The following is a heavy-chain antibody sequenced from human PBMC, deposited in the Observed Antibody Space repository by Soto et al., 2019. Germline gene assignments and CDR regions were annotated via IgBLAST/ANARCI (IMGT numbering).Heavy chain of an antibody. Sequence: PGGSLRLSCAASGFTFSSYSMNWVRQAPGKGLEWVSYISSSSSTIYYADSVKGRFTISRDNAKNSLYLQMNSLRDEDTAVYYCAGSGYSSGWYFSDYYYYGMDVWGQGTTVTVSS. J-gene: IGHJ6*02. D-gene: IGHD6-19*01. CDR1: GFTFSSYS. V-gene: IGHV3-48*02. CDR3: AGSGYSSGWYFSDYYYYGMDV. CDR2: ISSSSSTI.